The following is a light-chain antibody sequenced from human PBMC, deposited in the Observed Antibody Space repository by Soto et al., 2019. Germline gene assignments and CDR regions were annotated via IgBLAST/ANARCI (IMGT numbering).Light chain of an antibody. Sequence: EIVMTQSPDTLSVSTGERATLSCRASQSVASNLAWYQHKPGQAPRLLIYGASTRATGIPDRFSGSGSGTEFPLPISSLQSEDFAVYYCQQYNNWPRTLGQGTKVEIK. J-gene: IGKJ1*01. CDR3: QQYNNWPRT. CDR1: QSVASN. CDR2: GAS. V-gene: IGKV3-15*01.